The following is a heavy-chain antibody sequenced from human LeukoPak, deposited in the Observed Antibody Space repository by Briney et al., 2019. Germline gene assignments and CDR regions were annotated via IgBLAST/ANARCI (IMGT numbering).Heavy chain of an antibody. CDR2: ISWNSGSI. CDR1: GFTFDDYA. Sequence: GGSLRLSCAASGFTFDDYAMHWVRQAPGKGLEWVSGISWNSGSIGYADSVKGRFTTSRDNAENSLYLQMNSLRAEDTALYYCAKDMGRYSSSWYDYWGQGTLVTVSS. D-gene: IGHD6-13*01. J-gene: IGHJ4*02. V-gene: IGHV3-9*01. CDR3: AKDMGRYSSSWYDY.